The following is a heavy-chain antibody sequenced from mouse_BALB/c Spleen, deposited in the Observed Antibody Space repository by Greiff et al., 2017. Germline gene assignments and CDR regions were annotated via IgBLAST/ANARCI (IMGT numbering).Heavy chain of an antibody. J-gene: IGHJ4*01. CDR3: ATYSHHAMDY. CDR1: GFNIKDPY. D-gene: IGHD2-12*01. CDR2: IDPANGNT. V-gene: IGHV14-3*02. Sequence: VQLQQSGAELVKPGASVKLSCTASGFNIKDPYMHWVKQRPEQGLEWIGRIDPANGNTKYDPKFQGKATITADTSSNTAYLQLSSLTSEDTAVYYCATYSHHAMDYWGQGTSVTVSA.